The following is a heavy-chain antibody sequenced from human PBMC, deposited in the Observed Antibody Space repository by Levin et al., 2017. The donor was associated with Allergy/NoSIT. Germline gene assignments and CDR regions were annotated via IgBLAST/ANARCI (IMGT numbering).Heavy chain of an antibody. CDR2: IFSSGST. Sequence: PSETLSLTCTVSDGSISSYYWSWIRQPAGKGLEWIGRIFSSGSTNYSPSLKSRVAMSVDTSKNQFSLKLSSVTAADTAVYYCAKGGGGATFDYWGQGTLVTVSS. J-gene: IGHJ4*02. V-gene: IGHV4-4*07. CDR1: DGSISSYY. D-gene: IGHD1-26*01. CDR3: AKGGGGATFDY.